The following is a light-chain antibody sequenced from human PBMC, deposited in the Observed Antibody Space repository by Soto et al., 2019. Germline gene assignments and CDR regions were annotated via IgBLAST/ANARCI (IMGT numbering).Light chain of an antibody. CDR2: EVN. Sequence: QSALTQPPSASGSRGQSVTISCTGTSSDVGAYKFVSWYQQHPGKAPRLLIYEVNKRPSGVPLRFSGSKSGNTASLTVSGLQAEDEADYYCTSYAGSNNLLFGGGTKLTVL. V-gene: IGLV2-8*01. CDR1: SSDVGAYKF. J-gene: IGLJ2*01. CDR3: TSYAGSNNLL.